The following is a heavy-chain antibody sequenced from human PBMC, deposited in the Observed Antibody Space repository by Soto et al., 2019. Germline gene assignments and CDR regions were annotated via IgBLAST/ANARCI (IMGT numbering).Heavy chain of an antibody. Sequence: EVQLVESGGGLVQPGGSLRLSCTVSGFTFSRYYMNWVRQAPGKGLEWVATIKEDGSEKFYVDSVKGPFTTSRDNAKTSLFLQMNSLTVEATPLFYCAIAMDYNSAYGDYWGQGTLVTFSS. J-gene: IGHJ4*02. V-gene: IGHV3-7*01. CDR1: GFTFSRYY. CDR3: AIAMDYNSAYGDY. CDR2: IKEDGSEK. D-gene: IGHD5-12*01.